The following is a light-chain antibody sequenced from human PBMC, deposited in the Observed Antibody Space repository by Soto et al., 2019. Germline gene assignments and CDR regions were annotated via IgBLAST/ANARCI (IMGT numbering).Light chain of an antibody. Sequence: QSALTQPASVSGSPGQSITISCTGTSSDFDGYNYVSWYQYHPGKAPKLMIYDVNNRPSGVSNRFSGSKSGNTASLTISGLQAEDEADYYCSSFTISRNTAIFGGGTKLTVL. CDR2: DVN. J-gene: IGLJ2*01. CDR1: SSDFDGYNY. CDR3: SSFTISRNTAI. V-gene: IGLV2-14*01.